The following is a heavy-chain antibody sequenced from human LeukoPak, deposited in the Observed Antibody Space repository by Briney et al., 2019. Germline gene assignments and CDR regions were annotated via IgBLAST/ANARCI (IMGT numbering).Heavy chain of an antibody. CDR2: INPNSGGT. D-gene: IGHD3-22*01. CDR3: TRDREPKTYYYDSSGYPYFDY. CDR1: GYTFTGYY. Sequence: ASVKVSCKASGYTFTGYYMHWVRQAPGQGREWMGWINPNSGGTNYAQKFQGRVTMTRDTSISTAYMELSRLRSDDTAVYYCTRDREPKTYYYDSSGYPYFDYWGQGTLVTVSS. V-gene: IGHV1-2*02. J-gene: IGHJ4*02.